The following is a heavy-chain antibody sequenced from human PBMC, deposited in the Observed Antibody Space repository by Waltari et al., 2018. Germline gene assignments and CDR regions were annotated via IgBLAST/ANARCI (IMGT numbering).Heavy chain of an antibody. CDR2: IYYSGST. V-gene: IGHV4-39*07. Sequence: QLQLQESGPGLVKPSETLSLTCTVSGGSISSSSYYWGWIRQPPGKGLEWIGSIYYSGSTYYNPSLKSRVTISVDTSKNQFSLKLSSVTAADTAVYYCARSEDYGDPLTDYWGQGTLVTVSS. J-gene: IGHJ4*02. D-gene: IGHD4-17*01. CDR3: ARSEDYGDPLTDY. CDR1: GGSISSSSYY.